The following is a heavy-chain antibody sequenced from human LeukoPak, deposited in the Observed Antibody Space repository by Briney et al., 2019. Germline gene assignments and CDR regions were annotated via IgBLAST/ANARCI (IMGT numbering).Heavy chain of an antibody. J-gene: IGHJ3*02. Sequence: GESLKISCKGSGYSFTSYWIGWVRQMPGKGLEWMGIIYPGDSDTRYSPSFQGQVTISADKSISTAYLQWSSLKASDTAMYYCARRLGGNSEIDAFDIWGQGTMVTVSS. CDR3: ARRLGGNSEIDAFDI. CDR1: GYSFTSYW. D-gene: IGHD4-23*01. CDR2: IYPGDSDT. V-gene: IGHV5-51*01.